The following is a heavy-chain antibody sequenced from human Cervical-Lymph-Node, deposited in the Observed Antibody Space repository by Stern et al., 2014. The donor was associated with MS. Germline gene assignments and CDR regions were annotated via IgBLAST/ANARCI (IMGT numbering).Heavy chain of an antibody. CDR3: ARGSASSWYQTDY. V-gene: IGHV4-39*01. D-gene: IGHD6-13*01. CDR2: IYYSGST. CDR1: GGSISSSSYY. J-gene: IGHJ4*02. Sequence: QLQLQESGPGLVKPSETLSLTCTVSGGSISSSSYYWGWIRQPPGKGLEWIGSIYYSGSTYYNPSLKSRVTISVDTSKKQFSLQMSSVTAADTAVYYCARGSASSWYQTDYWGQGTLVTVSS.